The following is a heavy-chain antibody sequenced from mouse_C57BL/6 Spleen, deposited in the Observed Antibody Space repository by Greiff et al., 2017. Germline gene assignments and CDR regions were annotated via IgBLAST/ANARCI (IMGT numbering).Heavy chain of an antibody. V-gene: IGHV1-69*01. CDR3: ARPLWSYVGAMDY. Sequence: VQLQQPGAELVMPGASVKLSCKASGYTFTSYWMHWVKQRPGQGLEWIGEIDPSDSYTNYNQKFKGKSTLTVDKSSSTAYMQLSSLTSEDSAVXYCARPLWSYVGAMDYWGQGTSVTVSS. CDR1: GYTFTSYW. CDR2: IDPSDSYT. J-gene: IGHJ4*01. D-gene: IGHD1-1*02.